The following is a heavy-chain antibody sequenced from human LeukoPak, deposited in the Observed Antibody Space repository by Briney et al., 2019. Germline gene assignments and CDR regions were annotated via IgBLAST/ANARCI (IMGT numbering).Heavy chain of an antibody. Sequence: ASVKVSCKASGYTFTSYDINWVRQATGQGLGWMGWMNPNSGNTGYAQKFQGRVTMTRNTSISTAYMELSSLRSEDTAVYYCARDEMAGDYVRGFDYWGQGTLVTVSS. V-gene: IGHV1-8*01. CDR1: GYTFTSYD. CDR2: MNPNSGNT. J-gene: IGHJ4*02. D-gene: IGHD4-17*01. CDR3: ARDEMAGDYVRGFDY.